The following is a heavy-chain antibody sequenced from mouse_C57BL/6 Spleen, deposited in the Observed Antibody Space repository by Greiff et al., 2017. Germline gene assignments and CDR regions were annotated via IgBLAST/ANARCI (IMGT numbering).Heavy chain of an antibody. D-gene: IGHD1-1*01. CDR2: IWSDGST. J-gene: IGHJ4*01. Sequence: VQRVESGPGLVAPSQSLSITCTVSGFSLTSYGVHWVRQPPGKGLEWLVVIWSDGSTTYNSALKSRLSISKDNSKSHVFLKMNSLQTDDTAMYYCARQINYYGSSSYAMDDWGKGTSVTVSS. CDR1: GFSLTSYG. CDR3: ARQINYYGSSSYAMDD. V-gene: IGHV2-6-1*01.